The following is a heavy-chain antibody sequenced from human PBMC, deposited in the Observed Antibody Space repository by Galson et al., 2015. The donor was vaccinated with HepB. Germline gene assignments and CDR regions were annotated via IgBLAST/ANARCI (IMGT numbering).Heavy chain of an antibody. CDR3: ARVGLYDNSGYPYYYYGMDV. D-gene: IGHD3-22*01. Sequence: SLRLSCAASGFTFNNYALHWVRQAPGKELEWVAVISDDGSNNYYAELVKGRFTTSRDNSKNTLYLQMNSLRAEDTAVYYCARVGLYDNSGYPYYYYGMDVWGQGTTVIVSS. V-gene: IGHV3-30-3*01. CDR1: GFTFNNYA. J-gene: IGHJ6*02. CDR2: ISDDGSNN.